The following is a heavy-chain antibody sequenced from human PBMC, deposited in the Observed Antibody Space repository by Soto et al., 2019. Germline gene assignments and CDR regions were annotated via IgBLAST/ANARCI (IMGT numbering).Heavy chain of an antibody. J-gene: IGHJ5*02. CDR1: GGSFSGYY. CDR3: ATSASIAARAFNWFDP. Sequence: SETLSLTCAVYGGSFSGYYWSWIRQPPGKGLEWIGEINHSGSTNYNPSLKSRVTISVDTSKNQFSLKLSSVTAADTAVYYCATSASIAARAFNWFDPWGQGTLVTVSS. V-gene: IGHV4-34*01. D-gene: IGHD6-6*01. CDR2: INHSGST.